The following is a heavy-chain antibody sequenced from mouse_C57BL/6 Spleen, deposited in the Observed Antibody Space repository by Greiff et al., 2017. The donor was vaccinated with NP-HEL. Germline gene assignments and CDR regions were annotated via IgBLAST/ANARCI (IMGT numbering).Heavy chain of an antibody. CDR2: IYPGSGST. J-gene: IGHJ2*01. D-gene: IGHD1-1*01. CDR3: ASSHYYGSSYYFDY. Sequence: QVQLQQPGAELVKPGASVKMSCKASGYTFTSYWITWVKQRPGQGLECIGDIYPGSGSTNYNEKFKSKATLTVDTSSSTAYMQLSSLTSEDSAVYYCASSHYYGSSYYFDYWGQGTTLTVSS. CDR1: GYTFTSYW. V-gene: IGHV1-55*01.